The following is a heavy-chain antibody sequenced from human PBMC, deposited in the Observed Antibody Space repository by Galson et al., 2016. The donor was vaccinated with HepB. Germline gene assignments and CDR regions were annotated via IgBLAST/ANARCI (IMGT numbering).Heavy chain of an antibody. Sequence: SVKVSCKASGGTFRSFALSWVRQAPGQGLEWMGGIIPPFGTAIYAQGFQGGVTTIADESTTTAFMQLSRLRSDDTAVYYCATSYYYNTSGFQPSFDYWGQGTLVTVSS. J-gene: IGHJ4*02. CDR2: IIPPFGTA. CDR3: ATSYYYNTSGFQPSFDY. V-gene: IGHV1-69*13. D-gene: IGHD3-22*01. CDR1: GGTFRSFA.